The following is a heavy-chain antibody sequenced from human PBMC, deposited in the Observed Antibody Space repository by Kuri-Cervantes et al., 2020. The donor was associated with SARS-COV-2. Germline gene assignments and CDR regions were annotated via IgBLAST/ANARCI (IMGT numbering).Heavy chain of an antibody. CDR2: ISWNSGSI. D-gene: IGHD2-21*01. V-gene: IGHV3-9*01. J-gene: IGHJ6*03. CDR3: ARDSPCFSGDCYYYYYYMDV. CDR1: GFTFDDYA. Sequence: GGSLRLSCAASGFTFDDYAMHWVRQAPGKGLEWVSGISWNSGSIGYADSVKGRFTISRDNAKNSLYLQMNSLRAEDTAVYYCARDSPCFSGDCYYYYYYMDVWGKGTTVTVSS.